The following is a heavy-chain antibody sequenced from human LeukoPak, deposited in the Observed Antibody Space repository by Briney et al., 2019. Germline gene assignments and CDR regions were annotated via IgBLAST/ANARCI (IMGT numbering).Heavy chain of an antibody. CDR1: GGSFSGYY. CDR3: ASHSYGPDY. J-gene: IGHJ4*02. CDR2: INHSGST. Sequence: PSETLSLTCAVYGGSFSGYYWSWIRQPPGKGLEWIGEINHSGSTNYNPSLKSRVTISVDTSKNQFSLKLSSVTAADTAVYYCASHSYGPDYWGQGTLVTVSS. V-gene: IGHV4-34*01. D-gene: IGHD5-18*01.